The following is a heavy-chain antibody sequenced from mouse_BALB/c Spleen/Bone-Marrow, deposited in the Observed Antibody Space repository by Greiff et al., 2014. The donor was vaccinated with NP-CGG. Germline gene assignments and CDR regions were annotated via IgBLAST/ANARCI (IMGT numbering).Heavy chain of an antibody. V-gene: IGHV1-80*01. CDR3: ARGGISADY. Sequence: SGAELVRPGSSVKVSCKASGYAFSVYWMNWVKQRPGQGLEWIGQIYPGDGDTNYNGKFKGRATLTADKSSNTAYMQLSSLTSEDSAVYFCARGGISADYWGQGTTLTVSS. J-gene: IGHJ2*01. CDR2: IYPGDGDT. CDR1: GYAFSVYW.